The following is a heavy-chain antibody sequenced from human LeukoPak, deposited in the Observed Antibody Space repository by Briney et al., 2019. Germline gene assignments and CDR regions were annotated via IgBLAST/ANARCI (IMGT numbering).Heavy chain of an antibody. J-gene: IGHJ4*02. CDR1: GGSISRSTYY. Sequence: PSETLSLTCTVSGGSISRSTYYWGWIRQPPGKGLEWIGSMSYSGSAYYNPSLKSRVTISVDTSRNQFSLKLSSVTAADTAMYYCARVGEGYDSGNYQGNEFDYWGQGTLVTVSS. CDR3: ARVGEGYDSGNYQGNEFDY. V-gene: IGHV4-39*07. CDR2: MSYSGSA. D-gene: IGHD3-22*01.